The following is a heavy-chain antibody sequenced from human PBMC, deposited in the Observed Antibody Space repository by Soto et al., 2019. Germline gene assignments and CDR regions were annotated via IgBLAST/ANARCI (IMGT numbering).Heavy chain of an antibody. CDR2: ISSSGSTI. Sequence: GGSLRLSCAASGFTFSDYYMSWIRQAPGKGLEWVSYISSSGSTIYYADSVKGRFTISRDNAKNSLYLQMNSLGAEDTAVYYCARDWDSSSWYSNWFDPWGQGTLVTVSS. CDR1: GFTFSDYY. V-gene: IGHV3-11*01. CDR3: ARDWDSSSWYSNWFDP. J-gene: IGHJ5*02. D-gene: IGHD6-13*01.